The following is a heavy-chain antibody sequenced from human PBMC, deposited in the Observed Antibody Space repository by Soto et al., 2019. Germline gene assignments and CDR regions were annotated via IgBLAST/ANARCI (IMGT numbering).Heavy chain of an antibody. Sequence: EVQLVESGGGLVQPGGSLRLSCEASRGAFGDYWMHWVRQAPGKGLVWVSRINRDANDIIYADSVKGRFTASRDNAKNMVFLQMNSLRVEDTAVYYCARDVPNNWFASWGQGTLVTVSS. CDR1: RGAFGDYW. D-gene: IGHD3-10*02. J-gene: IGHJ5*01. CDR2: INRDANDI. V-gene: IGHV3-74*01. CDR3: ARDVPNNWFAS.